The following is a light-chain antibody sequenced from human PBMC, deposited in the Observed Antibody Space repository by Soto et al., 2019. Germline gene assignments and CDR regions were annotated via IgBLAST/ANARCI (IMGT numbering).Light chain of an antibody. CDR1: HNIYNY. J-gene: IGKJ4*01. CDR2: DAS. V-gene: IGKV1-33*01. CDR3: QQYDNLLLT. Sequence: DIQMTQSPSSLSASVGDRVTIACQASHNIYNYLNWYHQKPGKAPKLLIFDASNLERGVPSRFSASGSRKHFILIINNLQPEDVGTYFWQQYDNLLLTFGGRTNVDIK.